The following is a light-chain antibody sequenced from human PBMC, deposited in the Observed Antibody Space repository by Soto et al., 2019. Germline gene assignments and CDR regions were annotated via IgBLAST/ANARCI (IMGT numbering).Light chain of an antibody. J-gene: IGKJ1*01. CDR1: QTVDSNF. V-gene: IGKV3-20*01. Sequence: DIVLTQSPGTLSLSPGERATLSCRASQTVDSNFLAWYQQKPGQAPRLLIYAASTRATGIPDRFSSSGSGTDFTLTISRLDPEDFAVYYCLKYGSSPGWTFGPGTKVEIK. CDR2: AAS. CDR3: LKYGSSPGWT.